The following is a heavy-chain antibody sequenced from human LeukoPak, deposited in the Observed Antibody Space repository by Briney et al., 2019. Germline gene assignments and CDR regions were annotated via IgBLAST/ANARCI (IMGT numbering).Heavy chain of an antibody. Sequence: PSETLSLTCTGSGGSISSYYWSWIRQPPGKGLEWIGYIYYSGSTNYNPSLKSRVTISVDTSKNQFSLKLSSVTAADTAVYYCARDTDFWSGYSYSYYMDVWGKGTTVTVSS. J-gene: IGHJ6*03. CDR1: GGSISSYY. V-gene: IGHV4-59*12. CDR2: IYYSGST. D-gene: IGHD3-3*01. CDR3: ARDTDFWSGYSYSYYMDV.